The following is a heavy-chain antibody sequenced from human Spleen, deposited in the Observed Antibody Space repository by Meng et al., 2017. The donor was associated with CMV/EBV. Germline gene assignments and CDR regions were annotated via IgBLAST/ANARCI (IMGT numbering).Heavy chain of an antibody. D-gene: IGHD3-9*01. CDR1: GGSISSYY. CDR2: IYYSEST. Sequence: SETLSLTCTVSGGSISSYYWSWIRQPPGKGLEWIGYIYYSESTNYNPSLKSRVTISVDTSKNQFSLKLSSVTAADTAVYYCARAHYDILTGYLDGMDVWGQGTTVTVSS. CDR3: ARAHYDILTGYLDGMDV. J-gene: IGHJ6*02. V-gene: IGHV4-59*01.